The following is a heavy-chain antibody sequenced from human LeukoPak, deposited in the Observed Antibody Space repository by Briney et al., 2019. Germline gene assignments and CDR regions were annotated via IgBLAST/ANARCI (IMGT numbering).Heavy chain of an antibody. Sequence: GGSLRLSCAASGFTFSSYAMSWVRQAPGKGLEWVSAISGSGGSTYYADSVKGRFTISRDNSKNTLYLQMNSLRAEDTAVYYCAKDSPFEPYDYYYYYYMDVWGKGTTVTVSS. D-gene: IGHD3-9*01. J-gene: IGHJ6*03. V-gene: IGHV3-23*01. CDR1: GFTFSSYA. CDR3: AKDSPFEPYDYYYYYYMDV. CDR2: ISGSGGST.